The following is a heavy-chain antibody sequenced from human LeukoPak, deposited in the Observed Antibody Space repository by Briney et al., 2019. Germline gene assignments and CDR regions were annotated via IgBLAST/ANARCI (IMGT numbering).Heavy chain of an antibody. CDR2: IYYSGST. Sequence: SETLSLTCTVSGDSISSSSYYWGWIRQPPGKGLEWIGSIYYSGSTYYNPSLKSRVTISVDTSKNQFSLKLSSVTAADTAVYYCARQAVTGTTNRYFDYWGQGTLVTVSS. CDR1: GDSISSSSYY. J-gene: IGHJ4*02. V-gene: IGHV4-39*01. CDR3: ARQAVTGTTNRYFDY. D-gene: IGHD1-20*01.